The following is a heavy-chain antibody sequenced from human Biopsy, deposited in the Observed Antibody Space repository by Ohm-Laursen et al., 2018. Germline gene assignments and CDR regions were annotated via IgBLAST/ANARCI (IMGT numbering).Heavy chain of an antibody. CDR2: FAPENGKT. CDR1: GYTLTELS. Sequence: SSVKVSCKVSGYTLTELSMHRVRQAPGRGLEWMGGFAPENGKTIYAQKFQGRVTMTEDTSTDTAYMELSSLRSEDTAVYYCAADINVWNVNYWGQGTQVTVSS. D-gene: IGHD1-1*01. CDR3: AADINVWNVNY. J-gene: IGHJ4*02. V-gene: IGHV1-24*01.